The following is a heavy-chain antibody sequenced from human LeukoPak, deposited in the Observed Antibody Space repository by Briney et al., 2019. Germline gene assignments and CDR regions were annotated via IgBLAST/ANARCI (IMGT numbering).Heavy chain of an antibody. CDR1: GYTFTSYG. J-gene: IGHJ3*02. V-gene: IGHV1-18*01. Sequence: GASVKVSCKASGYTFTSYGISWVRQAPGQGLEWMGWISAYNGNTNYAQKLQGRVTMTTDTSTSTAYMELRSLRSDDTAVYYCARSPYRRFFTWDAFDIWGQGTMVTVSS. CDR2: ISAYNGNT. D-gene: IGHD3-3*01. CDR3: ARSPYRRFFTWDAFDI.